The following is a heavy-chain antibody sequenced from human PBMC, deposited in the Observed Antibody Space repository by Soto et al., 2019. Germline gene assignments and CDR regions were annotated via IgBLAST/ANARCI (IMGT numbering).Heavy chain of an antibody. Sequence: ESGGGVVQPGRSLRLSCAASGFTFSSYAMHWVRQAPGKGLEWVAVISYDGSNKYYADSVKGRFTISRDNSKNTLYLQMNSLRAEDTAVYYCARDHYYGGNSPYFDYWGQGTLVTVSS. V-gene: IGHV3-30-3*01. J-gene: IGHJ4*02. CDR3: ARDHYYGGNSPYFDY. D-gene: IGHD4-17*01. CDR2: ISYDGSNK. CDR1: GFTFSSYA.